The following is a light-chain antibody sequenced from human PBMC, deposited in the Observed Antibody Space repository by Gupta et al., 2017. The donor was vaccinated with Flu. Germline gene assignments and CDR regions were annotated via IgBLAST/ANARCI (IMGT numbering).Light chain of an antibody. CDR3: RSYAGSSRTFV. V-gene: IGLV2-8*01. Sequence: TISCSGTRRDFGGYQCVSWYPKVAGQPPRLLIYEDAGRPSAVPARFSGSKSGTTASLIVSGLQTEDEADYYCRSYAGSSRTFVFGTGTTITVL. CDR2: EDA. J-gene: IGLJ1*01. CDR1: RRDFGGYQC.